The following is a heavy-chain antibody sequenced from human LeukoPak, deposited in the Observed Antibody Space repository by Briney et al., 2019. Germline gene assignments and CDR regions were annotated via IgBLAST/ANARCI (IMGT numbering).Heavy chain of an antibody. V-gene: IGHV3-7*01. Sequence: CGSLRLSCAASGLTLSNYWMTWVRQAPGKGLEWVAIIGHDGSNNYYAYSVRGRITISTDNANNALYLQTPSLRVEDTAIYYCGRDSSWYDTDWYAGGVDLWGQGALVAVSS. CDR3: GRDSSWYDTDWYAGGVDL. CDR1: GLTLSNYW. D-gene: IGHD3-16*01. CDR2: IGHDGSNN. J-gene: IGHJ5*02.